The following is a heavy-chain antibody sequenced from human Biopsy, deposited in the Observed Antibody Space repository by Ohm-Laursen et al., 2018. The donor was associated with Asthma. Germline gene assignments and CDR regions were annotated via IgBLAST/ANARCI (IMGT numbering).Heavy chain of an antibody. D-gene: IGHD6-13*01. CDR1: RFAVSRDY. CDR2: IYSGGTS. V-gene: IGHV3-53*01. CDR3: ARRDSSSWSHYYFDY. J-gene: IGHJ4*02. Sequence: SLRLSCAPSRFAVSRDYMFWVRQAPGKGLEWVSVIYSGGTSHTADSVRGRFTISRDYSKNTLYLQMHSLRAEDTAVYYCARRDSSSWSHYYFDYWGQGTLVTVSS.